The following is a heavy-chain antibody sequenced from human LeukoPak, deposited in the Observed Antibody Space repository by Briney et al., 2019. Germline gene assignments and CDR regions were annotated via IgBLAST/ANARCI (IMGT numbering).Heavy chain of an antibody. V-gene: IGHV1-46*01. D-gene: IGHD2-2*01. CDR1: GYTFTSYY. J-gene: IGHJ3*02. Sequence: ASVKVSCKASGYTFTSYYMHWVRQAPGQGLEWMGIINPSGGSTSYAQKFQGRVTMTRDMSTSTVYMELSSPRSEDTAVYYCARPRYQLLEADAFDIWGQGTMVTVSS. CDR3: ARPRYQLLEADAFDI. CDR2: INPSGGST.